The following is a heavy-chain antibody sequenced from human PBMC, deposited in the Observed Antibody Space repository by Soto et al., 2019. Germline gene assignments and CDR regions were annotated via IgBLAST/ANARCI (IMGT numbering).Heavy chain of an antibody. Sequence: SGGSLRLSCAASGFTFSSYSMNWVRQAPGKGLEWVSYISSSSSTIYYADSVKGRFTISRDNAKNSLYLQMNSLRAEDTAVYYCARDTNQLLYYGSHADLTNWGQGTLVPVSS. D-gene: IGHD3-10*01. J-gene: IGHJ4*02. CDR1: GFTFSSYS. CDR2: ISSSSSTI. CDR3: ARDTNQLLYYGSHADLTN. V-gene: IGHV3-48*01.